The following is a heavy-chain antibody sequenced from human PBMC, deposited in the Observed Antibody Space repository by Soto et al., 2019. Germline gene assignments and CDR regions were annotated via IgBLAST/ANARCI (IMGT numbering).Heavy chain of an antibody. CDR3: ARHRHPRGTVGATSPLDP. J-gene: IGHJ5*02. CDR1: GFSVSRNY. D-gene: IGHD1-26*01. Sequence: PGGSLRLSCAISGFSVSRNYLSWVRQAPGKGLEWVSVHYSGGSTYYADSVQGRFTISRDKSNNTLYLQMRRVRAEDTAVYFCARHRHPRGTVGATSPLDPWGQGTQVTVSS. CDR2: HYSGGST. V-gene: IGHV3-53*01.